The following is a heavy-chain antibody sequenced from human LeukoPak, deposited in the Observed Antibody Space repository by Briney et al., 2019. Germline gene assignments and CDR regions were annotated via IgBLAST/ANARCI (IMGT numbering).Heavy chain of an antibody. V-gene: IGHV3-30*03. D-gene: IGHD3-16*01. CDR3: ALRGGEFDY. CDR2: LSY. Sequence: APGKGLEWVALLSYFAASLKGRFTISRDNSKNPLYLQMNRLRAEDTAVYYCALRGGEFDYWGQGTLVTVSS. J-gene: IGHJ4*02.